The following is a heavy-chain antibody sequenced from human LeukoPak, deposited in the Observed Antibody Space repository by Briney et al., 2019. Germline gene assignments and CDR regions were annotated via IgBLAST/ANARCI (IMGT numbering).Heavy chain of an antibody. CDR2: IYHSGST. Sequence: PSETLSLTCAVYGGSFSGYYWSWIRQPPGKGLEWIGYIYHSGSTNYNPSLKSRVTISVDTSQNQFSLKLSSVTAADTAVYYCARDGYSGSEALWGQGTLVTVSS. CDR3: ARDGYSGSEAL. CDR1: GGSFSGYY. V-gene: IGHV4-59*01. D-gene: IGHD5-12*01. J-gene: IGHJ4*02.